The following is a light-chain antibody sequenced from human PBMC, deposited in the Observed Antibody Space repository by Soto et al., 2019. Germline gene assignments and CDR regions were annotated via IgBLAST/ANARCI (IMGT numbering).Light chain of an antibody. J-gene: IGKJ1*01. CDR3: QQYNSYWT. CDR2: DAS. CDR1: QSIGSW. V-gene: IGKV1-5*01. Sequence: DIQMTQSPSTLSASVGDRVTITCRASQSIGSWLAWYQQKPGKAPKLLIYDASSLESGVPSRFSGSGSGTEFTLTISSLQPDDFATYYCQQYNSYWTFGQGTKLEIK.